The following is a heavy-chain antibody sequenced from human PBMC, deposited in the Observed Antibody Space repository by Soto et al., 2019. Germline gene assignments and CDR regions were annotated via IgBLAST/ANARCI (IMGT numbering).Heavy chain of an antibody. CDR1: GFTFSDYY. V-gene: IGHV3-11*03. J-gene: IGHJ4*02. CDR3: ARIRLRDYFDY. CDR2: ISSSSSYT. Sequence: GGSLRLSCAASGFTFSDYYMSWIRQAPGKGLEWVSYISSSSSYTNYADSLKTRLTISKDTSKNQVVLTMTNMDPVDTATYYCARIRLRDYFDYWGQGTLVTVSS.